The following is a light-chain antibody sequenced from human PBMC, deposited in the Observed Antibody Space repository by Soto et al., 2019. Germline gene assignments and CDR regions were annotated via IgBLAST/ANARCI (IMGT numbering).Light chain of an antibody. CDR1: QSIRSN. Sequence: EIVLTQSPGTLSLSPGERATRSCRASQSIRSNYVAWYQQKPGQGPRLLIYGASSRATGIPDRFSGSGSGTEFTLTISSLQSEDFAVYYCQQYNNWPPLTFGGGTKVDI. V-gene: IGKV3D-15*01. CDR3: QQYNNWPPLT. J-gene: IGKJ4*01. CDR2: GAS.